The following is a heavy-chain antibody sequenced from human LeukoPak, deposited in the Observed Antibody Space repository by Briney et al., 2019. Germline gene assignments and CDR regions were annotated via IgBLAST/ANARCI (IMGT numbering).Heavy chain of an antibody. CDR1: GFTFSSYE. J-gene: IGHJ6*04. V-gene: IGHV3-48*03. D-gene: IGHD6-19*01. CDR2: ISSSGSTI. CDR3: ARGQYSSGWYEEDDYYYGMDV. Sequence: PGGSLRLSCAASGFTFSSYEMNWVRQAPGKGLEWVSYISSSGSTIYYADSVKGRLTISRDNAKNSLYLQMNSLRAEDTAVYYCARGQYSSGWYEEDDYYYGMDVWGKGTTVTVSS.